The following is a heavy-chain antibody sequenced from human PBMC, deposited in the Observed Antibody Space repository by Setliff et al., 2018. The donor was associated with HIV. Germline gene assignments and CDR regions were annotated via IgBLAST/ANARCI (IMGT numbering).Heavy chain of an antibody. CDR2: IRSRAYGGTT. V-gene: IGHV3-49*04. D-gene: IGHD2-2*01. CDR1: GFTFGDFG. J-gene: IGHJ3*02. Sequence: LRLSCIASGFTFGDFGLSWVRQAPGRGLEWVGFIRSRAYGGTTGYAASVRGRFTISRDDSKSFAYLQMNSLKTEDTAVYYCTRIGPAIAILRQNAFDIWGQGTLVTVSS. CDR3: TRIGPAIAILRQNAFDI.